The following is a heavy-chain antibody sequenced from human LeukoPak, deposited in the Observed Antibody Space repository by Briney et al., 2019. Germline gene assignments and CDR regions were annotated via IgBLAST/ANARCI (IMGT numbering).Heavy chain of an antibody. V-gene: IGHV4-4*07. CDR2: IYTRGST. CDR3: ARGRYCSADICSGGDAFDI. Sequence: SETLSLTCTVSGGSINNYYWSWIRQPAGKGLEWIGRIYTRGSTNYNSSLKSRVTMSVDTSKNQFSLKLGSVTAADTAVYYCARGRYCSADICSGGDAFDIWGQGTMVSVSS. CDR1: GGSINNYY. D-gene: IGHD2-15*01. J-gene: IGHJ3*02.